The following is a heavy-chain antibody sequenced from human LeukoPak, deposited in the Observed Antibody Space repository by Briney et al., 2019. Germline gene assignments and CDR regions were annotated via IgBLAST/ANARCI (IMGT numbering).Heavy chain of an antibody. J-gene: IGHJ4*02. V-gene: IGHV3-53*01. CDR3: ARAPYGVGYTAERDY. Sequence: PGGSLRLSCAASGFPVSSNYMSWVRQAPGKGLEWVSVIYRDDTTYYADSVKGRFTIFRDNSKNTLYLQMNSLRDDDMAVYYCARAPYGVGYTAERDYWGQGTLVTVSS. CDR2: IYRDDTT. CDR1: GFPVSSNY. D-gene: IGHD3-16*02.